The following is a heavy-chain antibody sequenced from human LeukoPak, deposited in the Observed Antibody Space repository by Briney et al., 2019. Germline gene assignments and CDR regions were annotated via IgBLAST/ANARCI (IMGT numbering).Heavy chain of an antibody. CDR3: ARSLLWPTGASES. D-gene: IGHD2-8*02. J-gene: IGHJ3*02. Sequence: SETLSLTCAVYGGFFGGYYWTWIRQSPGKGLEWIGEINHSGWTNYNPSLESRVTISLDASRTQFSLKMNSLTAADTAVYFYARSLLWPTGASESWGQGTTVTVSS. V-gene: IGHV4-34*01. CDR1: GGFFGGYY. CDR2: INHSGWT.